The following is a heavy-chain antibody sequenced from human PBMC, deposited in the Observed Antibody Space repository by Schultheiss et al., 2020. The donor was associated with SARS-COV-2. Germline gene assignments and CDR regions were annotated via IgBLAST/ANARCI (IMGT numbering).Heavy chain of an antibody. D-gene: IGHD6-13*01. V-gene: IGHV3-48*02. CDR3: ASYSSSWYYYYYGMDV. CDR2: ISSSSSTI. Sequence: GESLKISCAASGFTFSSYSMNWVRQAPGKGLEWVSYISSSSSTIYYADSVKGRFTISRDNAKNSLYLQMNSLRDEDTAVYYCASYSSSWYYYYYGMDVWGQGATVTVSS. CDR1: GFTFSSYS. J-gene: IGHJ6*02.